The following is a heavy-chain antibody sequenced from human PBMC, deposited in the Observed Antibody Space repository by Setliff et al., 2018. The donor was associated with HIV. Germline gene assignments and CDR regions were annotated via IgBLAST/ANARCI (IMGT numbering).Heavy chain of an antibody. CDR1: RGSISSGTYY. D-gene: IGHD5-12*01. CDR3: ATTVDIVTTDDF. V-gene: IGHV4-39*01. Sequence: PSETLSLTCTLSRGSISSGTYYWTWIRQPPGKGLEWIGSIFSDGATYYNPSLSSRVTISRDTSRNQFYMELRSVSAADTAVYFCATTVDIVTTDDFWGQGNLVTVSS. J-gene: IGHJ4*02. CDR2: IFSDGAT.